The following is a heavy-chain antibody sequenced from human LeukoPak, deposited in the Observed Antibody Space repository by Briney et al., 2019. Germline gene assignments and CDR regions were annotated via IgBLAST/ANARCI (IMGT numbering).Heavy chain of an antibody. CDR1: GYTLTELS. CDR3: ATAPVGSGSYPFDY. J-gene: IGHJ4*02. V-gene: IGHV1-24*01. Sequence: GASVKVSCKVSGYTLTELSMHWVRQAPGKGLEWMGGFDPEDGETIYAQKFQSRVTMTEDTSTDTAYMELSSLRSEDTAVYYCATAPVGSGSYPFDYWGQGTLVTVSS. CDR2: FDPEDGET. D-gene: IGHD1-26*01.